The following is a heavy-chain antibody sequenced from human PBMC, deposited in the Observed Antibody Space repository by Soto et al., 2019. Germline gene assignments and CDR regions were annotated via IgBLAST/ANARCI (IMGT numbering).Heavy chain of an antibody. CDR2: IWYDGSNK. J-gene: IGHJ6*02. D-gene: IGHD6-19*01. CDR3: ARDPAAVASNIAYYGMDV. V-gene: IGHV3-33*01. CDR1: GFTFSSYG. Sequence: PWGSLRLSCAASGFTFSSYGTHWVRQAPGKGLEWVAVIWYDGSNKYYADSVKGRFTISRDNSKNTLYLQMNSLRAEDTAVYYCARDPAAVASNIAYYGMDVWGQGTTVNVSS.